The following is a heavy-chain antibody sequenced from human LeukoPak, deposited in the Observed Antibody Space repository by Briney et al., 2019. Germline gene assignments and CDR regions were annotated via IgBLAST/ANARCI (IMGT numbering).Heavy chain of an antibody. D-gene: IGHD3-10*01. V-gene: IGHV4-39*07. CDR3: ARAHYGSDMNYYYYYYMDV. Sequence: SETLSLTCTVSGGSISSSSYYWGWIRQPPGKGLEWIGSIYYSGSTYYNPSLKSRVTISVDTSKNQSSLKLSSVTAADTAVYYCARAHYGSDMNYYYYYYMDVWGKGTTVTVSS. CDR2: IYYSGST. CDR1: GGSISSSSYY. J-gene: IGHJ6*03.